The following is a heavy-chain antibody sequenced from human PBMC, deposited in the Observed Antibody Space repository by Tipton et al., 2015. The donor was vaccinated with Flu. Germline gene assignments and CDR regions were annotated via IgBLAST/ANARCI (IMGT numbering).Heavy chain of an antibody. CDR3: ARVSTMPPFNYYYGRDV. Sequence: QLVQSGAEVKKPGASVKVSCKASGYTFTSYGISWVRQAPGQGLEWMGWISAYNGNTNYAQKLQGRVTMTTDTSTSTAYMELRSLKSDDTAVYYGARVSTMPPFNYYYGRDVWGQGTTVTVSS. CDR1: GYTFTSYG. V-gene: IGHV1-18*01. D-gene: IGHD2-2*01. J-gene: IGHJ6*02. CDR2: ISAYNGNT.